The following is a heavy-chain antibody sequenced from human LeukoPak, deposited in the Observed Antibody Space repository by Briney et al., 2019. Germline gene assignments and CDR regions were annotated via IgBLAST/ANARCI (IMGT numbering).Heavy chain of an antibody. V-gene: IGHV3-23*01. Sequence: GGSLRLSCAASGFTFSSYAMSWVRQAPGKGLEWVSAISGSGGSTYYADSVKGRFTISRDNSKNTLYLQMDSLRAEDTAVYYCARSGAWSGYFYYFDYWGQGTLVTVSS. CDR3: ARSGAWSGYFYYFDY. D-gene: IGHD3-3*01. CDR1: GFTFSSYA. CDR2: ISGSGGST. J-gene: IGHJ4*02.